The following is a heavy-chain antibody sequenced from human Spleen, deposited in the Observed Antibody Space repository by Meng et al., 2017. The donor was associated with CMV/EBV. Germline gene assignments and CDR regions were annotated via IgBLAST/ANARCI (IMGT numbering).Heavy chain of an antibody. Sequence: SGPTLVKPTQTLTLTCTFSGFSLSASGVGVGWIRQPPGKALEWLVLIYWNDEKRYSPSLKSRLTITKDASKNQVFLTLASIDPVDTATYYCAHSTRRNSSAFYYQYNWFDPWGQGTLVTVSS. CDR1: GFSLSASGVG. CDR2: IYWNDEK. D-gene: IGHD3-22*01. J-gene: IGHJ5*02. CDR3: AHSTRRNSSAFYYQYNWFDP. V-gene: IGHV2-5*01.